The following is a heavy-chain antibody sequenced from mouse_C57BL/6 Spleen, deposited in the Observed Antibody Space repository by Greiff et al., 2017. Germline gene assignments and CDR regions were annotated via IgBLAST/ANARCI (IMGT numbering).Heavy chain of an antibody. CDR2: ISYDGSN. Sequence: ESGPGLVKPSQSLSLTCSVTGYSITSGYYWNWIRQFPGNKLEWMGYISYDGSNNYNPSLKNRISITRDTSKNQFFLKLNSVTTEDTATYCCARAGLLEYFDVWGTGTTVTVSS. V-gene: IGHV3-6*01. CDR3: ARAGLLEYFDV. CDR1: GYSITSGYY. D-gene: IGHD2-3*01. J-gene: IGHJ1*03.